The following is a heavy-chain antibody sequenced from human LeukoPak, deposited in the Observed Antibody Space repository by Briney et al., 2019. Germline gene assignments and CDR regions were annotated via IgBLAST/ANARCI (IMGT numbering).Heavy chain of an antibody. D-gene: IGHD1-26*01. CDR3: ARGVGATFGN. CDR2: MYYSGRT. V-gene: IGHV4-39*01. Sequence: SETLSLTCTVSGGSISSSSYYWDWIRQPPGKGPEWIGSMYYSGRTYYNPSLKSRVTISVDTSKNQFSLKLSSVTAADTAVYYCARGVGATFGNWGQGTLVTVSS. J-gene: IGHJ4*02. CDR1: GGSISSSSYY.